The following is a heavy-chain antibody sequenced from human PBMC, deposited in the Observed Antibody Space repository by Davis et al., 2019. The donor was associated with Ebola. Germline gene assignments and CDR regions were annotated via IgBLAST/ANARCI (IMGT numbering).Heavy chain of an antibody. V-gene: IGHV3-11*01. J-gene: IGHJ5*02. CDR1: GFTFSDYY. CDR2: ISSSGSTI. CDR3: ARHWGPARMQFNWFDP. D-gene: IGHD7-27*01. Sequence: GESLKISCAASGFTFSDYYMSWIRQAPGKGLEWVSYISSSGSTIYYADSVKGRFTISRDNAKNSLYLQMNSLRAEDTAVYYCARHWGPARMQFNWFDPWGQGTLVTVSS.